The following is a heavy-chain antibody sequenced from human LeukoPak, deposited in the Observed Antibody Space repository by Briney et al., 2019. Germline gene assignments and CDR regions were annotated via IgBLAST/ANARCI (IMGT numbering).Heavy chain of an antibody. CDR1: GFTFSSYA. CDR3: AKDAPMGYCSRTSCYADS. J-gene: IGHJ5*01. CDR2: ISGSGGST. Sequence: GGSLRLSCAASGFTFSSYAMSWVRQAPGKGLEWVSAISGSGGSTYYADSVKGRFTISRDNSKNTLYLQMNSLRAEDTAVYYCAKDAPMGYCSRTSCYADSWGQGTLVTVSS. V-gene: IGHV3-23*01. D-gene: IGHD2-2*01.